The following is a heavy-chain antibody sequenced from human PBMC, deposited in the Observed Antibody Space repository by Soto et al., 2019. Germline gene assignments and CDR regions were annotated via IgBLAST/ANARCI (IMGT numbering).Heavy chain of an antibody. CDR1: GGSFSYY. CDR3: ARTSRFDS. D-gene: IGHD6-6*01. J-gene: IGHJ4*02. Sequence: SETLSLTCAVYGGSFSYYWSWIRQPPGKGLEWIGEINHSGSTNFNPSLKSRVTISVDTSKNQFSLKLSSVTAADTAVYYCARTSRFDSWGQGTLVTVSS. V-gene: IGHV4-34*01. CDR2: INHSGST.